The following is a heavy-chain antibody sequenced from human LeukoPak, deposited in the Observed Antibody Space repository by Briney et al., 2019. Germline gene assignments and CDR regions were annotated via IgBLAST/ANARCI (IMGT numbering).Heavy chain of an antibody. D-gene: IGHD6-13*01. J-gene: IGHJ4*02. V-gene: IGHV1-46*01. CDR3: ARGRAAPGTGLEDY. CDR2: INPSRNTT. Sequence: ASVKVSCKTFGYSFINYYIHWVRQAPGEGLEWMGVINPSRNTTNYAQRFQGRITITRDTSTATAYMELSSPRSEDTALYYCARGRAAPGTGLEDYWGQGTLVAVSS. CDR1: GYSFINYY.